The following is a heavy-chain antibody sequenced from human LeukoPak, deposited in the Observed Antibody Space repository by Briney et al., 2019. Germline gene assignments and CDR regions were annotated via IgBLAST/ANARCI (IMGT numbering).Heavy chain of an antibody. J-gene: IGHJ6*03. CDR2: IHSSGST. CDR3: ARGAYCSSTSCYRSMGYYYYMDV. CDR1: GGSISSSAYY. V-gene: IGHV4-39*07. D-gene: IGHD2-2*02. Sequence: SETLSLTCTVSGGSISSSAYYWGWIRRPPGKGLEWIGSIHSSGSTYYNPSLKSRVTISVDRSKNQFSLKLSSVTAADTAVYYCARGAYCSSTSCYRSMGYYYYMDVWGKGTTVTVSS.